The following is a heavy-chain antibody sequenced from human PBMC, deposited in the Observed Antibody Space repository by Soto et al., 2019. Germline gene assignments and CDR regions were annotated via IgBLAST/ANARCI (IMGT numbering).Heavy chain of an antibody. CDR2: ISAYNGNT. V-gene: IGHV1-18*01. D-gene: IGHD1-26*01. J-gene: IGHJ6*02. CDR3: ARDLEGATNYYYGMDV. CDR1: GYTFTSYG. Sequence: QVQLVQSGAEVKKPGASVKVSCKASGYTFTSYGISWVRRAPGQGLEWMGWISAYNGNTNYAQKLQGRVNRTTDTSTSTAYMELRSLRSDDTAVYYCARDLEGATNYYYGMDVWGQGTTVTVSS.